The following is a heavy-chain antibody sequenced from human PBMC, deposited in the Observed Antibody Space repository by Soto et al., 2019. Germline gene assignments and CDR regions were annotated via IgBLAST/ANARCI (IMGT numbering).Heavy chain of an antibody. V-gene: IGHV3-23*01. CDR2: LSRGGGTT. CDR1: GFTFSSHG. Sequence: EAQLLESGGDWAQPGGSLRLSCAASGFTFSSHGMSWVRQAPGKGLEWIADLSRGGGTTYYADSVKGRFTISRDNSKNTLDLIMNSLKVEDTALYYCAKDGQYRTDGFDVWGQGTMVTVSS. D-gene: IGHD6-6*01. J-gene: IGHJ3*01. CDR3: AKDGQYRTDGFDV.